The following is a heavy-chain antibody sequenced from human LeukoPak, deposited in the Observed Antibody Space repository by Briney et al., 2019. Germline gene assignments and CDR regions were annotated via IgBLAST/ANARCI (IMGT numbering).Heavy chain of an antibody. J-gene: IGHJ4*02. CDR2: ISSSSSYI. Sequence: GGSLRLSCAASGFTFSSYSMNWVRQAPGKGLEWVSSISSSSSYIYYADSVKGRFTISRDNAKNSLYLQMNSLRAEDTAVYYCAREGPSNWESDLDYWGQGTLVTVSS. CDR1: GFTFSSYS. V-gene: IGHV3-21*01. CDR3: AREGPSNWESDLDY. D-gene: IGHD6-13*01.